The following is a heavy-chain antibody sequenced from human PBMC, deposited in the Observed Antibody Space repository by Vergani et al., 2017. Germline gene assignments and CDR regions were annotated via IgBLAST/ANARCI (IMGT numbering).Heavy chain of an antibody. CDR3: AXDRTETTDDAFDI. J-gene: IGHJ3*02. CDR2: SVPILDIT. V-gene: IGHV1-69*09. Sequence: VQLVQSGAEMKKPGSSVKVSCKSSGGNFGSFGFSWVRQAPGQGLEWMGRSVPILDITNYAQMFMGRVSITADKSTGTLYLDLSDLRSADTAMYYCAXDRTETTDDAFDIWGQGTLVSVSS. CDR1: GGNFGSFG. D-gene: IGHD1-14*01.